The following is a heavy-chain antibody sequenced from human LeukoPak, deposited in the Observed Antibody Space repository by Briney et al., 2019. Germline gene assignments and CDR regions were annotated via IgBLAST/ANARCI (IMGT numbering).Heavy chain of an antibody. CDR1: GSTFSSYG. CDR3: AKGLGVGATRFRAFDI. V-gene: IGHV3-30*18. CDR2: ISYDGSNK. D-gene: IGHD1-26*01. J-gene: IGHJ3*02. Sequence: GGSLRLSCAASGSTFSSYGMHWVRQAPGKGLEWVAVISYDGSNKYYADSVKGRFTISRDNSKNTLYLQMNSLRAEDTAVYYCAKGLGVGATRFRAFDIWGQGTMVTVSS.